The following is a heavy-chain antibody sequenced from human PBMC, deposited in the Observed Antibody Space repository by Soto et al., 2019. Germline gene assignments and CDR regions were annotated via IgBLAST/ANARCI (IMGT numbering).Heavy chain of an antibody. D-gene: IGHD3-10*01. Sequence: GASVKVSCKASGYTFTSYYMHWVRQAPGQGLEWMGIINPSGGSTSYAQKFQGRVTMTRDTSTSTVYMELSSLRSEDTAVYYCARDVMVRGVIAFRFDYWGQGTLVTVSS. CDR3: ARDVMVRGVIAFRFDY. J-gene: IGHJ4*02. CDR2: INPSGGST. V-gene: IGHV1-46*01. CDR1: GYTFTSYY.